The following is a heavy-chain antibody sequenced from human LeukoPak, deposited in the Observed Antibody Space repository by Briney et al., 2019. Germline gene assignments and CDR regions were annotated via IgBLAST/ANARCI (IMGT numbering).Heavy chain of an antibody. CDR1: GYTFTDYY. V-gene: IGHV1-2*02. CDR2: INPNSGGT. J-gene: IGHJ4*02. Sequence: ASVKVSCKTSGYTFTDYYIHWMRQAPGQGLEWMGWINPNSGGTNYAQKFQGRVTMTRDTSISTAYMELSRLTSDDTAVYYCARDGVRYCGGDCYSDYWGQGTLVTVSS. D-gene: IGHD2-21*01. CDR3: ARDGVRYCGGDCYSDY.